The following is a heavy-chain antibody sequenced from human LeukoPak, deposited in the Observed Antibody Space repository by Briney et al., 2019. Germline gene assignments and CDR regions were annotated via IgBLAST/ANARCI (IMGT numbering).Heavy chain of an antibody. CDR1: GFTFSSYW. Sequence: PGGSLRLSCAASGFTFSSYWMHWVRQAPGKGLVWVSRINDDGSSTNYADSVKGRFTIPRDNSKNSLYLQMNSLRVEDTAVYFCAKDGGRYRFDYWGQGTLVTVSS. V-gene: IGHV3-74*01. CDR3: AKDGGRYRFDY. D-gene: IGHD3-16*02. J-gene: IGHJ4*02. CDR2: INDDGSST.